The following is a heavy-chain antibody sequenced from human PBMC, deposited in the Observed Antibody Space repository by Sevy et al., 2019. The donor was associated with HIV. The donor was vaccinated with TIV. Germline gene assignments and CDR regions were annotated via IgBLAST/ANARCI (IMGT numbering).Heavy chain of an antibody. J-gene: IGHJ4*02. V-gene: IGHV3-11*06. Sequence: GGSLRLSCTASGFTFSDYYMSWIRQAPGKVLEWVSDISTSSNYINYADSVKGRFTISRHNAKNSLYLQMNSLRAEDTAVYFCARVRYNYGQHYFDYWGQGTLVTVSS. CDR3: ARVRYNYGQHYFDY. D-gene: IGHD5-18*01. CDR1: GFTFSDYY. CDR2: ISTSSNYI.